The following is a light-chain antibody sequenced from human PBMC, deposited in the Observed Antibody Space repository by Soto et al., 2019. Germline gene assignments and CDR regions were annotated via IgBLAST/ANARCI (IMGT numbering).Light chain of an antibody. CDR1: QSIRSW. CDR3: QHYNSYWT. Sequence: DIQITQSPSTLSASVGDRVTITCRASQSIRSWLAWYQQKPGKAPKLLIYDASSLDSGVPSRFSGSGSGTEFTLTISSLQPDDFATYYCQHYNSYWTFGQGTKVDIK. J-gene: IGKJ1*01. V-gene: IGKV1-5*01. CDR2: DAS.